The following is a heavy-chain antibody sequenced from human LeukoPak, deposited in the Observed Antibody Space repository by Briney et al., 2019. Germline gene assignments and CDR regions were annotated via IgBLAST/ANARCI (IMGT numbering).Heavy chain of an antibody. V-gene: IGHV3-48*03. CDR2: ISSSGSTI. CDR1: GFTFSSYE. J-gene: IGHJ4*02. Sequence: GGSLRLSCAASGFTFSSYEMNWVRQAPGKGLEWVSYISSSGSTIYYADSVKGRFTISRDNAKNSLYLQMNSLRAEDTAVYYCARVGQWLVRAFDYWGQGTLVTVSS. CDR3: ARVGQWLVRAFDY. D-gene: IGHD6-19*01.